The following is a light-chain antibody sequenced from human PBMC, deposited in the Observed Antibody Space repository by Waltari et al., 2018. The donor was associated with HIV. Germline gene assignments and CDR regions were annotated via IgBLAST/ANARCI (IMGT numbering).Light chain of an antibody. CDR2: AAS. Sequence: DIQMTQSPSAVSASVGDRVPITCRASQAISSSLAWYQQKPGKAPNLLIYAASNLQSGVPSRFSGSGSGTDFTLTISSLQPEDFATYYGQQAKNFPWTFGQGTRVEI. CDR3: QQAKNFPWT. CDR1: QAISSS. J-gene: IGKJ1*01. V-gene: IGKV1-12*01.